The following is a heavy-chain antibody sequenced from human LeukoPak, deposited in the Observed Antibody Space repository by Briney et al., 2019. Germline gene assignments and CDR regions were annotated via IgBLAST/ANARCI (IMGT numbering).Heavy chain of an antibody. J-gene: IGHJ2*01. V-gene: IGHV1-69*13. D-gene: IGHD4-23*01. CDR2: IIPIFGTA. CDR1: GGTFSSYA. CDR3: ASGGDYGGNTEYWYFDL. Sequence: SVTVSCTASGGTFSSYAISWVRQAPGQGLEWMGGIIPIFGTANYAQKFQGRVTITADESTSTAYMELSSLRSEDTAVYYCASGGDYGGNTEYWYFDLWGRGTLVTVSS.